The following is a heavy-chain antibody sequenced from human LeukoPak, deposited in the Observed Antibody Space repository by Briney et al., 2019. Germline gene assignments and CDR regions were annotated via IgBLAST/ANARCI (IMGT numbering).Heavy chain of an antibody. CDR3: ARSPRYYDSSGYHSSYFDY. D-gene: IGHD3-22*01. Sequence: ASVKVSCKASGGTFSSYAISWVRQAPGQGLEWMGGIIPIFGTANYAQKFQGRVTITADESTSTAYMELSSLRSEDTAVYYCARSPRYYDSSGYHSSYFDYWGQGTQVTVSS. CDR2: IIPIFGTA. J-gene: IGHJ4*02. V-gene: IGHV1-69*01. CDR1: GGTFSSYA.